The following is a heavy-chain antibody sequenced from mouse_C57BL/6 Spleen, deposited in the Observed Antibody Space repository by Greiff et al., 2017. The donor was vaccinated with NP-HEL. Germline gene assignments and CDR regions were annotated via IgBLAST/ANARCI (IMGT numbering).Heavy chain of an antibody. CDR3: ARNRGGRGRYYYAMGY. V-gene: IGHV2-9-1*01. J-gene: IGHJ4*01. CDR2: IWTGGGT. D-gene: IGHD1-1*01. CDR1: GFSLTSYA. Sequence: QVQLQQSGPGLVAPSQSLSITCTVSGFSLTSYAISWVRQPPGKGLEWLGVIWTGGGTNYNSALKSRLSISKDNSKSQVFLKMNSLQTDDTARYYCARNRGGRGRYYYAMGYWGQGTSVTVSS.